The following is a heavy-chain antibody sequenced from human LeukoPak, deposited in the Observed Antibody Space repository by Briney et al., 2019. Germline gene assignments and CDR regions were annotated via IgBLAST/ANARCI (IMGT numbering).Heavy chain of an antibody. V-gene: IGHV3-30*18. CDR1: GFTFSSYG. Sequence: GGSLRLSCAASGFTFSSYGMHWVRQAPGKGLEWVAVISYDGSNKYYADSVKGRFTISRDNSKNTLYLQMNSLRAEDTAVYYCAKDGGDSYTSGALDYWGQGTLVTVSS. CDR2: ISYDGSNK. D-gene: IGHD6-19*01. J-gene: IGHJ4*02. CDR3: AKDGGDSYTSGALDY.